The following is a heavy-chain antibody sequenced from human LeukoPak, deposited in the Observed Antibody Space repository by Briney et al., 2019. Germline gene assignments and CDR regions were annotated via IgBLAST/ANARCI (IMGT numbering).Heavy chain of an antibody. V-gene: IGHV3-9*01. CDR2: LSWNSGSI. CDR1: GFTFDDYA. D-gene: IGHD5-12*01. J-gene: IGHJ4*02. CDR3: AKASRGYSGYDYDYFDY. Sequence: GRSLRLSCAASGFTFDDYATHWGRHAPGKGLEWVSGLSWNSGSIGYADSVKGRFTISRDNAKNSLYLQMNSLRAEDTALYYCAKASRGYSGYDYDYFDYWGQGTLVTVSS.